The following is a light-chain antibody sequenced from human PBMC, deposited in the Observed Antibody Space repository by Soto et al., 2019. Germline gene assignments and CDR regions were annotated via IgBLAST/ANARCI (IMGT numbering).Light chain of an antibody. CDR1: SSNIGAGYE. CDR2: GNI. J-gene: IGLJ2*01. Sequence: QSVLTQPPSVSGAPGQRVTISCAGSSSNIGAGYEVHWYQHLPGRAPKLLIYGNINRPSGVPDRFSASKSGASASLAITGLQAEDEADYFCQSFDTSLAVVFGGGTKVTVL. CDR3: QSFDTSLAVV. V-gene: IGLV1-40*01.